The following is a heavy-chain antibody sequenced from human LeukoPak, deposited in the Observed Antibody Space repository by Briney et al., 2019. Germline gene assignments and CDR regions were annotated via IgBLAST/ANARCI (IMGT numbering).Heavy chain of an antibody. CDR3: ARRGSSSPDY. D-gene: IGHD6-13*01. J-gene: IGHJ4*02. V-gene: IGHV4-61*02. Sequence: SETLSLTCTVSGGSISSGSYYWSWIRQPAGKGLEWIGRIYTSGSTNYNPSLKSRVTISVDTSKNQFSLKPSSVTAADTAVYYCARRGSSSPDYWGQGTLVTVSS. CDR2: IYTSGST. CDR1: GGSISSGSYY.